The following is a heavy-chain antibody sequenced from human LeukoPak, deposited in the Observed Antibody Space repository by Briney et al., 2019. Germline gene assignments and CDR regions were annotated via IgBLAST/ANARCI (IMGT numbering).Heavy chain of an antibody. Sequence: GGSLRLSCATSAFSLSAYNMNWVRQAPGKGLEWVSSISYTGTYIYYADSVKGRFTISRDNAQNSLYLQMNSLGAEDTAVYYCAREHITIFGVVFNYFDYWGQGTLVTVSS. D-gene: IGHD3-3*01. V-gene: IGHV3-21*01. J-gene: IGHJ4*02. CDR1: AFSLSAYN. CDR3: AREHITIFGVVFNYFDY. CDR2: ISYTGTYI.